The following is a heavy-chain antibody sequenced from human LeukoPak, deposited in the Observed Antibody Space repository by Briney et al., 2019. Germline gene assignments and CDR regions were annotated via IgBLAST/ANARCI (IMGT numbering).Heavy chain of an antibody. V-gene: IGHV3-30-3*01. D-gene: IGHD3-22*01. CDR2: ISYDGSNK. CDR3: ARAYDSRGTH. J-gene: IGHJ4*02. Sequence: PGGSLRLSCAASGFTFSSYAMHWVRQAPGKGLEWVAVISYDGSNKYYADSVKARFTISRDNSKNTLYLQMNSLRAEDTAVYYCARAYDSRGTHWGQGTLVTVSS. CDR1: GFTFSSYA.